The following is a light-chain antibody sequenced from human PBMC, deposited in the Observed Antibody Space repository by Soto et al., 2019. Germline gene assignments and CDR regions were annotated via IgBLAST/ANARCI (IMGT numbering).Light chain of an antibody. J-gene: IGLJ3*02. V-gene: IGLV2-8*01. CDR2: EVN. CDR1: ASDIGGYDY. CDR3: YSYAGINIFDV. Sequence: QSALTQPPSASGSPGQSVTISCTGTASDIGGYDYVSWYQQHPGKAPKLMIYEVNKRPSGVPDRFSGSKSGNTASLTVSGLQAEDEADYYCYSYAGINIFDVFGGGTKVTVL.